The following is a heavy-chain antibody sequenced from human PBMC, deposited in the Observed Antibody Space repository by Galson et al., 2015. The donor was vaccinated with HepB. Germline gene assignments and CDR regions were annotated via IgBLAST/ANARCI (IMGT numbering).Heavy chain of an antibody. J-gene: IGHJ3*02. V-gene: IGHV3-23*01. Sequence: SLRLSCAASGITFTFYAMTWVRQAPGKGLEWVSSITGEGSVTYYADSVKGRFTISRDNSKNTLYLQMNSLRAEDTAVYYCAKDRDFSSGWVGGNFDIWGQGTMVTVSS. D-gene: IGHD6-19*01. CDR2: ITGEGSVT. CDR1: GITFTFYA. CDR3: AKDRDFSSGWVGGNFDI.